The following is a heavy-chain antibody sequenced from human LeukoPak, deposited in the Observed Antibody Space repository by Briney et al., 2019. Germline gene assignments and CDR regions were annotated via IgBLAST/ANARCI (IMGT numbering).Heavy chain of an antibody. D-gene: IGHD6-19*01. Sequence: GGSLRLSCAASGFTFSSYSMNWVRQAPGKGLEWVSSISSSSSYIYYADSVKGRFTISRDNAKNSLYLQMNSLRAEDTAVYYCASPRGSSGWFDYWGQGTLVTVSS. J-gene: IGHJ4*02. CDR3: ASPRGSSGWFDY. CDR1: GFTFSSYS. V-gene: IGHV3-21*01. CDR2: ISSSSSYI.